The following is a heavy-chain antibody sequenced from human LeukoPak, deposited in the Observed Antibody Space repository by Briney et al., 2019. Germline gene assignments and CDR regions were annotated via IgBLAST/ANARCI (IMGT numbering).Heavy chain of an antibody. Sequence: GGSLRLSCAASGFTFSIYVMSWVRQAPGKGLEWVSTISGGTSGTHYADSVRGRFTISRDNSKNSLYLQMNSLRAEDTAVYYCARDEIQQQLVPFDYWGQGTLVTVSS. D-gene: IGHD6-13*01. CDR1: GFTFSIYV. CDR3: ARDEIQQQLVPFDY. CDR2: ISGGTSGT. J-gene: IGHJ4*02. V-gene: IGHV3-23*01.